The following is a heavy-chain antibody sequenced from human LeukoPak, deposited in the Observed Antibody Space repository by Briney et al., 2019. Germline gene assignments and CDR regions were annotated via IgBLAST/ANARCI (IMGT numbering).Heavy chain of an antibody. CDR2: ISSNGGST. CDR1: GFTFSSYW. J-gene: IGHJ4*02. CDR3: AREAVAGTVASFDY. V-gene: IGHV3-64*01. D-gene: IGHD6-19*01. Sequence: SGGSLRLSCAASGFTFSSYWMSWVRQAPGKGLEYVSAISSNGGSTYYANSVKGRFTISRDNSKNTLYLQMGSLRAEDMAVYYCAREAVAGTVASFDYWGQGTLVTVSS.